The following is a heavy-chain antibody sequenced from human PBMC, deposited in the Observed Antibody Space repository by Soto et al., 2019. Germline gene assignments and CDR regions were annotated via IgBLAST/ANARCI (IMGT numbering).Heavy chain of an antibody. Sequence: EVQLVESGGGLVQPGGSLRLSCAASGFTFSTYSINWVRQAPGKGLEWISYISDNSSVIYYADAVKGRFTISRDNAKNSLYLKMHSLRDEDTAVYYCARDRDAYCSKGICSGPYFDYWGQGTLVTVSS. CDR3: ARDRDAYCSKGICSGPYFDY. CDR2: ISDNSSVI. V-gene: IGHV3-48*02. J-gene: IGHJ4*02. D-gene: IGHD2-8*01. CDR1: GFTFSTYS.